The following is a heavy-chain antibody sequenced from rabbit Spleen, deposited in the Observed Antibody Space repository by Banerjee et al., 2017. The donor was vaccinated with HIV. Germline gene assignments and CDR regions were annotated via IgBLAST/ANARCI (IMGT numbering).Heavy chain of an antibody. Sequence: EDSGGGLVQPEGSLTLTCTASGFSFSSSNWICWVRQAPGKGLECIACIYAGNSGSTYYASWAKGRFTISKTSSTTVTLQMTSLTAADTATYFCARRNNGRGWYIDLWGPGTLVTVS. D-gene: IGHD1-1*01. CDR1: GFSFSSSNW. J-gene: IGHJ4*01. V-gene: IGHV1S45*01. CDR2: IYAGNSGST. CDR3: ARRNNGRGWYIDL.